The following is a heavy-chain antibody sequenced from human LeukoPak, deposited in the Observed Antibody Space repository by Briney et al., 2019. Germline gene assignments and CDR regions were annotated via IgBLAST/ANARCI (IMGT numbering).Heavy chain of an antibody. CDR1: GFTFSSYD. Sequence: GGSLRLSCAASGFTFSSYDMNWVRQAPGKGLEWVSYISRSSSIIYYTDSVKGRFTISRDNAKNLLYLQMNSLRAEDTAVYYCARGRRIAAAGLYYFDYWGQGTLVTVSS. V-gene: IGHV3-48*01. CDR2: ISRSSSII. CDR3: ARGRRIAAAGLYYFDY. J-gene: IGHJ4*02. D-gene: IGHD6-13*01.